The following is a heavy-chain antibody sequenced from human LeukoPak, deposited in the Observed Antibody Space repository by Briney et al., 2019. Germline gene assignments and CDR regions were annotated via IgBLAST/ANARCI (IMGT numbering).Heavy chain of an antibody. CDR1: GFTLSTYA. J-gene: IGHJ4*02. CDR3: AIQAGGYYQPLDF. D-gene: IGHD3-22*01. Sequence: GGSLRLSCAASGFTLSTYAMSWVRQAPGKGLEWVSTISRSGDSTYYADSVRGRFTISRDISKSTLYLEMSSLRAEDTAVYYCAIQAGGYYQPLDFWGQGTLVTVSS. CDR2: ISRSGDST. V-gene: IGHV3-23*01.